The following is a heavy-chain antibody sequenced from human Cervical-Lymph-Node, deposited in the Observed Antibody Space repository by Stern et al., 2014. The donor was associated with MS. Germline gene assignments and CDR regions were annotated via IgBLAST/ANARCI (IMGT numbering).Heavy chain of an antibody. D-gene: IGHD4-23*01. V-gene: IGHV1-3*04. CDR1: GYNFTDYG. CDR3: ARTGTVVTSGYYYGMDV. Sequence: VQLVESGAEVKKPGASVKVSCKTAGYNFTDYGIIWVRQAPGQRLEWMGCLNTGNGNRRYSQKIQGRVTITRDTSASTAYMELSSLRSEDTAVYYCARTGTVVTSGYYYGMDVWGQGTTVTVSS. J-gene: IGHJ6*02. CDR2: LNTGNGNR.